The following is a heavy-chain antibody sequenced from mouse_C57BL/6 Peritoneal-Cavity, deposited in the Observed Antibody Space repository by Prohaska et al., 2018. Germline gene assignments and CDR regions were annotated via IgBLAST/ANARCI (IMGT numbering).Heavy chain of an antibody. V-gene: IGHV4-1*01. CDR3: ARVVTAEAMDY. D-gene: IGHD2-2*01. CDR1: GIDFSRYW. Sequence: EVKLLQSGGGLVQPGGSLKLSCAASGIDFSRYWMSWVRRAPGKGLELIGEIKQDSSKINYAPSLKDKFINARDNAKNMLYLQMSKVRAEDTALYYCARVVTAEAMDYWGQVTSVTVSS. CDR2: IKQDSSKI. J-gene: IGHJ4*01.